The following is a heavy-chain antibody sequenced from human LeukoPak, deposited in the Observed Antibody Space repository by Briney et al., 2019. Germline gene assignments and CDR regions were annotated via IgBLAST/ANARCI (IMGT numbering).Heavy chain of an antibody. Sequence: PGGSLRLSCAASGFTFSSYAMHWVRQAPGKGLEWVAVISYDGSNKYYADSVKGRFTISRDNSKNTLYLQMNSLRAEDTAVYYCAREENDYSSSWYSWSYYYYYGMDVWGQGTTVTVSS. D-gene: IGHD6-13*01. J-gene: IGHJ6*02. V-gene: IGHV3-30-3*01. CDR2: ISYDGSNK. CDR1: GFTFSSYA. CDR3: AREENDYSSSWYSWSYYYYYGMDV.